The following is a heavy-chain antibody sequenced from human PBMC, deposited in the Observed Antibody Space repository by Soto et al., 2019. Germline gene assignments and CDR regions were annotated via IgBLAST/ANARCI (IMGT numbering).Heavy chain of an antibody. CDR2: IYNSGYA. CDR3: ARDRCTNGVCYNDY. D-gene: IGHD2-8*01. J-gene: IGHJ4*02. V-gene: IGHV4-59*01. CDR1: GGSISGYY. Sequence: SETLSLTCTVSGGSISGYYWSWIRQPPGKGLEWIGYIYNSGYANYNPSLKSRVTISVDTSKNQFSLKLSSVTAADTAVYYCARDRCTNGVCYNDYWGQGTLVTVSS.